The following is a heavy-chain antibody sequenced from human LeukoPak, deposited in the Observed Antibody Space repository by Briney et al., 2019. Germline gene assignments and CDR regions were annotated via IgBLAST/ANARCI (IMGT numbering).Heavy chain of an antibody. V-gene: IGHV3-48*02. D-gene: IGHD6-13*01. CDR2: ISSSSSTI. Sequence: GGPLRLSCAASGFTFSSYSMNWVRQAPGKGLEWVSYISSSSSTIYYADSVKGRFTISRDNAKNSLYLQMNSLRDEDTAVYYCARERDSSSWPNWFDPWGQGTLVTVSS. CDR3: ARERDSSSWPNWFDP. J-gene: IGHJ5*02. CDR1: GFTFSSYS.